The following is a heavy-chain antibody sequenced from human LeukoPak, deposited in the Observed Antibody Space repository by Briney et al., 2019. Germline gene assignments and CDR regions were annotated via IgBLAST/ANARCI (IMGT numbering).Heavy chain of an antibody. Sequence: QAGGSLRLSCAASGFTFSSYAMSWVRQAPGKGLEWVSAISGSGGSTYYADSVKGRFTISRDNSKNTLYLQMNSLRAEDTAVYYCAEDYCSSTSCPNDYYYYGMDVWGQGTTVTVSS. V-gene: IGHV3-23*01. CDR2: ISGSGGST. CDR1: GFTFSSYA. D-gene: IGHD2-2*01. CDR3: AEDYCSSTSCPNDYYYYGMDV. J-gene: IGHJ6*02.